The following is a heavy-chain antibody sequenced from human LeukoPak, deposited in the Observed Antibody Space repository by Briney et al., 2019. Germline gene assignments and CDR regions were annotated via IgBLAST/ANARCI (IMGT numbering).Heavy chain of an antibody. CDR3: AKGRGGTVTSGFNY. CDR1: GFIFNNYA. J-gene: IGHJ4*02. CDR2: IIGSGDST. Sequence: GGSLRLSCAASGFIFNNYAMNWVRQAPGKGLEWVSGIIGSGDSTYYADSVEGRFTISRDNSKNTLFLQTNSLRAEDTAVYYCAKGRGGTVTSGFNYWGQGTLVTVSS. D-gene: IGHD4-17*01. V-gene: IGHV3-23*01.